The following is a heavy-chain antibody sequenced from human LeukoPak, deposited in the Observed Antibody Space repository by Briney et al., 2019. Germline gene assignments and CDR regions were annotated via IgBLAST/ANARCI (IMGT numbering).Heavy chain of an antibody. J-gene: IGHJ3*02. Sequence: GGSLRLSCAASGFTFDDYAMHWVRQAPGKGLEWVSGISWNSGSIGYADSVKGRFTISRDNAKNSLFLQMNRLRVEDAAMYYCARGSNAFAIWGQGTMVTVSS. CDR2: ISWNSGSI. CDR3: ARGSNAFAI. CDR1: GFTFDDYA. V-gene: IGHV3-9*01.